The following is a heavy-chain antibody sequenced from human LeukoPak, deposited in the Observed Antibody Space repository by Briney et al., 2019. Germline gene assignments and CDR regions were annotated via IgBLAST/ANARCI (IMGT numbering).Heavy chain of an antibody. V-gene: IGHV4-4*07. J-gene: IGHJ5*02. Sequence: SETLSLTCTVSGGSISGYYWSWIRQPAGKGLGWIGRIYTSGNTNYNPSLKTRVTMSVDTSKNQCSLNRKSVTAADTAVYYCARDSGYDLTWAQGTLVTVPS. CDR3: ARDSGYDLT. CDR1: GGSISGYY. D-gene: IGHD5-12*01. CDR2: IYTSGNT.